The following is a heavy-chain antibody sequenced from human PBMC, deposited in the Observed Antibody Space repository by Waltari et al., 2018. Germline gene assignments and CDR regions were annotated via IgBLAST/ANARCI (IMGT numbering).Heavy chain of an antibody. V-gene: IGHV4-4*07. Sequence: QVQLQESGPGLVKPSETLSLTCTVSGGSISSYYWSWIRQPAGKGLEWIGRIYTSGSTNYHPSLKSRVTMSVDTSKNQFSLKLSSVTAADTAVYYCATEVNGSGSYYGYYGMDVWGQGTTVTVSS. CDR3: ATEVNGSGSYYGYYGMDV. CDR2: IYTSGST. D-gene: IGHD3-10*01. CDR1: GGSISSYY. J-gene: IGHJ6*02.